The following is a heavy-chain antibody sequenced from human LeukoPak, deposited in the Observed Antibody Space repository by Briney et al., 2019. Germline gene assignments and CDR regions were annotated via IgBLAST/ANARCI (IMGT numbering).Heavy chain of an antibody. CDR3: ASQKLGYCSSTSCYRSRFDY. CDR2: IYYSGST. V-gene: IGHV4-34*01. D-gene: IGHD2-2*01. CDR1: GGSFSGYY. J-gene: IGHJ4*02. Sequence: SETLSLTCAVYGGSFSGYYWSWIRQPPGKGLEWIGSIYYSGSTYYNPSLKSRVTISVDTSKNQFSLKLSSVTAADTAVYYCASQKLGYCSSTSCYRSRFDYWGQGTLVTVSS.